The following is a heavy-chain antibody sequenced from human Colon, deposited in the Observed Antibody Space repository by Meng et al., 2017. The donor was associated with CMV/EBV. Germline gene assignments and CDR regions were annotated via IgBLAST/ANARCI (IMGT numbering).Heavy chain of an antibody. CDR2: IGTAGDT. CDR1: GFTFSSYD. Sequence: GESLKISRAASGFTFSSYDMHWVRQATGKGLEWVSAIGTAGDTYYPGSVKGRFTLSREKAKNSLYLQVNSLRAGDTAVYYCARGLHSYDFWSGYYGSSYYYYGMDVWGQGTTVTVSS. CDR3: ARGLHSYDFWSGYYGSSYYYYGMDV. J-gene: IGHJ6*02. V-gene: IGHV3-13*01. D-gene: IGHD3-3*01.